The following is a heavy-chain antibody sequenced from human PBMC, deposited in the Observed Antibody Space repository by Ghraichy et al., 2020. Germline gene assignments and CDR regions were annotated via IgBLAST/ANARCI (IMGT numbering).Heavy chain of an antibody. CDR1: GFTFSSYW. D-gene: IGHD3-22*01. J-gene: IGHJ3*02. CDR2: IKQDGSEK. V-gene: IGHV3-7*01. CDR3: ARDGPMIVVVIGAFDI. Sequence: GGSLRLSCAASGFTFSSYWMSWVRQAPGKGLEWVANIKQDGSEKYYVDSVKGRFTISRDNAKSSLYLQMNSLRAEDTAVYYCARDGPMIVVVIGAFDIWGQGTMVTVSS.